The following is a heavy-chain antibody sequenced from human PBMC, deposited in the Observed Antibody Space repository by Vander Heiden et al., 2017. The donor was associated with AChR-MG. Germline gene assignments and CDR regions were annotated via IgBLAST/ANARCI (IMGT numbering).Heavy chain of an antibody. V-gene: IGHV3-33*01. CDR3: ARMFDDAFDI. CDR2: LWYDGSNK. CDR1: GFTFSYFG. Sequence: VQLVESGGGVVQPGRSLRPSCAASGFTFSYFGMHWVRQAPGKGLEWVAVLWYDGSNKYYADSVKGRFTISRDNSKNTLYLQMNSLRAEDTAVYYCARMFDDAFDIWGQGTMVTVSS. J-gene: IGHJ3*02. D-gene: IGHD3-10*02.